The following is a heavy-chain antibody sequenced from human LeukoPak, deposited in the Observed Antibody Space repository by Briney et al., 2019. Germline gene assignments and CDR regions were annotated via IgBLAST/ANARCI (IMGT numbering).Heavy chain of an antibody. V-gene: IGHV1-46*01. Sequence: ASVTVSCKASRYTFTNFYMHWVRQAPGQGLEWLGVIIPSGGASTYAQSFQGRVTMTRDTSSSTVYMELSSLRSEDTAVYYCARGLIFAFDIWGQGTMVTVSS. J-gene: IGHJ3*02. CDR2: IIPSGGAS. D-gene: IGHD2/OR15-2a*01. CDR1: RYTFTNFY. CDR3: ARGLIFAFDI.